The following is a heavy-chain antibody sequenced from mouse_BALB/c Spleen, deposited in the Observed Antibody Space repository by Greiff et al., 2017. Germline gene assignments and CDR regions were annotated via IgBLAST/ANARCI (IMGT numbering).Heavy chain of an antibody. CDR3: TRRDSSGYDAMDY. CDR1: GYTFTSYW. J-gene: IGHJ4*01. CDR2: IYPGNSDT. Sequence: VQLQQSGTVLVRPGASVKMSCKASGYTFTSYWMHWVKQRPGQGLEWIGAIYPGNSDTSYNQKFKGKAKLTAVTSTSTAYMELSSLTNEDSAVYDCTRRDSSGYDAMDYWGQGTSVTVSS. D-gene: IGHD3-2*01. V-gene: IGHV1-5*01.